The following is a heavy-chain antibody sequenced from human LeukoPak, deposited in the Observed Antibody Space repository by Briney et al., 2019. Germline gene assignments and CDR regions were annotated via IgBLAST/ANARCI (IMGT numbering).Heavy chain of an antibody. CDR3: ARDQDRYYDSSGYWIGFDY. CDR2: ISSSSSYI. D-gene: IGHD3-22*01. CDR1: GFTFSSYS. V-gene: IGHV3-21*01. Sequence: PGGSLRLSCAASGFTFSSYSMNWVRQAPGKGLEWVSSISSSSSYIYYADSVKGRFTISRGNAKNSLYLQMNSLRAEDTAVYYCARDQDRYYDSSGYWIGFDYWGQGTLVTVSS. J-gene: IGHJ4*02.